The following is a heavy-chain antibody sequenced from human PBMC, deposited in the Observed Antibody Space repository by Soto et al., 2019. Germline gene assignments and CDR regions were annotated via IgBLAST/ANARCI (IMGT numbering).Heavy chain of an antibody. V-gene: IGHV3-11*01. CDR1: GFTFSDYY. CDR3: ARDQRYCSSTSCPMDV. J-gene: IGHJ6*04. CDR2: ISSSGSTI. Sequence: GGSLRLSCAASGFTFSDYYMSWIRQAPGKGLEWVSYISSSGSTIYYADSVKGRFTISRDNAKNSLYLQMNSLRAEDTAVYYCARDQRYCSSTSCPMDVWGKGTTVTVSS. D-gene: IGHD2-2*01.